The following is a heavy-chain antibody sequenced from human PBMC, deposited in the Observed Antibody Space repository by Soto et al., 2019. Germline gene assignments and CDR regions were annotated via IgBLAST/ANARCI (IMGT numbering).Heavy chain of an antibody. CDR2: ISGSGGST. CDR3: AKDLEWDLYYFDY. Sequence: AGGSLRLSCAASGFTFSSYAMSWVRQAPGKGLEWVSPISGSGGSTYHADSVKGRFSISRDNSKNTLYLQMNSLRAEDTAVYYCAKDLEWDLYYFDYWGQGTLVTVSS. V-gene: IGHV3-23*01. D-gene: IGHD1-26*01. J-gene: IGHJ4*02. CDR1: GFTFSSYA.